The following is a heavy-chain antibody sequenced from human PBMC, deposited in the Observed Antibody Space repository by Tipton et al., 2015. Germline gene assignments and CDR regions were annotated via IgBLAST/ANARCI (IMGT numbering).Heavy chain of an antibody. J-gene: IGHJ2*01. CDR1: GDSISNYF. CDR3: ARDRYYHSRGMDYWYFDL. Sequence: GLVKPSETLSLTCTIPGDSISNYFWSWIRQPAGKGLEWIGRIYTGGRTNYNPSLKSRVTMSVDTSKNQFSLKLSSVTAADTAVYYCARDRYYHSRGMDYWYFDLSHVAPWSLSPQ. D-gene: IGHD3-22*01. CDR2: IYTGGRT. V-gene: IGHV4-4*07.